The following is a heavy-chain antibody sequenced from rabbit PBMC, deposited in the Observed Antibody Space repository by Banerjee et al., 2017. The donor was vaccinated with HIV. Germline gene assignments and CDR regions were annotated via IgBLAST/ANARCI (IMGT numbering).Heavy chain of an antibody. CDR3: ARDSGSGAYIDVYFTL. Sequence: SSSDYMCWVRQAPGKGLEWISCIAGGSSAFTYSATWAKGRFTCSKTSSTTVTLQMTSLTLADTATYFCARDSGSGAYIDVYFTLWGPGTLVTDS. D-gene: IGHD1-1*01. CDR2: IAGGSSAFT. V-gene: IGHV1S40*01. CDR1: SSSDY. J-gene: IGHJ4*01.